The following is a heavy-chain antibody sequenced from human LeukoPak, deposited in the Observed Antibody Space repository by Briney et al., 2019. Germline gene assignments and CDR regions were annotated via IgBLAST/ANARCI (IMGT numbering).Heavy chain of an antibody. CDR3: AKGSAYAAF. CDR2: ISGSGGST. V-gene: IGHV3-23*01. J-gene: IGHJ4*02. Sequence: PGGSLRLSCAASGFTFSSYVMSWVRQAPGKGLEWVSTISGSGGSTYYADSVKGRFTISRDNPKNTLSLQMNSLRAEDTAVYYCAKGSAYAAFWGQGTLVTVSS. CDR1: GFTFSSYV. D-gene: IGHD3-3*01.